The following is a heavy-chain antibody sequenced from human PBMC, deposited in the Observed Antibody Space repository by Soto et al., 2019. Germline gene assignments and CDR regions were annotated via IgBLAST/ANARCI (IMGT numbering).Heavy chain of an antibody. Sequence: GESLKISCAASGFTFSSYGMHWVRQAPGKGLEWVAVIWYDGSNKYYADSVKGRFTISRDNSKNTLYLQMNSLRAEDTAVYYCARDRGLYYYDSSGYPDYWGQGTLVTVSS. CDR2: IWYDGSNK. V-gene: IGHV3-33*01. J-gene: IGHJ4*02. D-gene: IGHD3-22*01. CDR1: GFTFSSYG. CDR3: ARDRGLYYYDSSGYPDY.